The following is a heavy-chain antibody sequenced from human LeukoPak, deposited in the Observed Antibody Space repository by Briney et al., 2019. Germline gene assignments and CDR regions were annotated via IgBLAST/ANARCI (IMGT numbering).Heavy chain of an antibody. CDR1: GFTFNSYS. J-gene: IGHJ4*02. CDR3: ARLSGSYGY. Sequence: PGGSLRLSCTASGFTFNSYSMNWVRQAPGKGLEWVSYISSSSSTIYYASSVKGRFTISRDNAKNSLNLQMNSLRAEDTAVFYCARLSGSYGYWGQGTLVTVSS. CDR2: ISSSSSTI. D-gene: IGHD1-26*01. V-gene: IGHV3-48*01.